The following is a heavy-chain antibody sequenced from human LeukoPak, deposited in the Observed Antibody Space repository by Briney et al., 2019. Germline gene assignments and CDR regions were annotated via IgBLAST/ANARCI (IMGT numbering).Heavy chain of an antibody. V-gene: IGHV3-23*01. D-gene: IGHD1-26*01. Sequence: PGGSLRLSCAASGFTFINYSMTWVRQAPGKGLEWVSAITGSGTFTDYADSVRGRFTISRDNSKNTLYLQMNSLRAEDTAVYYCAREYNGNYYRPFDYWGQGTLVTVSS. CDR1: GFTFINYS. CDR3: AREYNGNYYRPFDY. J-gene: IGHJ4*02. CDR2: ITGSGTFT.